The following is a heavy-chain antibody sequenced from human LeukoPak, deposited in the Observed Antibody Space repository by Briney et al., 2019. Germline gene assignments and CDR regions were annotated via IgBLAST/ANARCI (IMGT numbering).Heavy chain of an antibody. CDR2: TNSDGSST. D-gene: IGHD3-16*02. Sequence: GGSLRLSCAASGFTFNTYWMHWVRQVPGKGLVWVSRTNSDGSSTTYADSVKGRFTVSRDNAKNTLYLQMSSLRPEDTAVYYCAKGGFMITFGGVIVPYYFDYWGQGTLVTVSS. V-gene: IGHV3-74*01. J-gene: IGHJ4*02. CDR1: GFTFNTYW. CDR3: AKGGFMITFGGVIVPYYFDY.